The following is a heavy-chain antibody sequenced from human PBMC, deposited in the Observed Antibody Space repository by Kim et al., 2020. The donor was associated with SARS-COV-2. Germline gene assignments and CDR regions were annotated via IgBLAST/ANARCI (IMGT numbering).Heavy chain of an antibody. J-gene: IGHJ6*01. CDR2: INHSGST. CDR1: GGSFSGYY. CDR3: ARDIVLMVYAPGWYYYGM. V-gene: IGHV4-34*01. Sequence: SETLSLTCAVYGGSFSGYYWSWIRQPPGKGLEWIGEINHSGSTNYNPSLKSRVTISVDTSKNQFSLKLSSVTAADTAVYYCARDIVLMVYAPGWYYYGM. D-gene: IGHD2-8*01.